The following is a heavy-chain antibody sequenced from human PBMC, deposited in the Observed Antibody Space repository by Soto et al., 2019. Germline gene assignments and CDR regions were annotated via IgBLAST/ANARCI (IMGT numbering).Heavy chain of an antibody. CDR3: ATRITVFGLLIPPFDP. CDR2: INLTGGT. CDR1: GGSVNGYY. Sequence: PSETLSLTCAVYGGSVNGYYWNWIRQPPGKGLEWIGEINLTGGTHYNPSLKSRVTMSVDTSKNQFSLRLSSVTAADTAIYYCATRITVFGLLIPPFDPWGQGTQVTVSS. D-gene: IGHD3-3*01. V-gene: IGHV4-34*01. J-gene: IGHJ5*02.